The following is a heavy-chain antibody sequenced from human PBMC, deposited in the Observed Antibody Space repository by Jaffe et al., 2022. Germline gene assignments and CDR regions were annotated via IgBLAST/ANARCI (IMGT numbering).Heavy chain of an antibody. Sequence: EVQLVESGGGLVKPGGSLRLSCAASGFTFSSYSMNWVRQAPGKGLEWVSSISSSSSYIYYADSVKGRFTISRDNAKNSLYLQMNSLRAEDTAVYYCARGDEEWGVWFDPWGQGTLVTVSS. V-gene: IGHV3-21*01. CDR3: ARGDEEWGVWFDP. CDR2: ISSSSSYI. CDR1: GFTFSSYS. J-gene: IGHJ5*02. D-gene: IGHD1-26*01.